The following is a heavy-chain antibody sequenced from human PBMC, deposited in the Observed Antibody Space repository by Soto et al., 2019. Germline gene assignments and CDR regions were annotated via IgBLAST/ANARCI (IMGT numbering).Heavy chain of an antibody. CDR1: GYTFTSYA. CDR2: INAGNGNT. Sequence: GASVKVSCKASGYTFTSYAMHWVRQAPGQRLEWMGWINAGNGNTKYSQKFQGRVTITRDTSASTAYMELSSLRSEDTAVYYCAREGCSSTSCPTGFDPWGQGTLVTVSS. D-gene: IGHD2-2*01. V-gene: IGHV1-3*01. J-gene: IGHJ5*02. CDR3: AREGCSSTSCPTGFDP.